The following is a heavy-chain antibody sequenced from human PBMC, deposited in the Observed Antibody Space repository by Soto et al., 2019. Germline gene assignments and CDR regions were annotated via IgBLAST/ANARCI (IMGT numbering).Heavy chain of an antibody. D-gene: IGHD3-9*01. CDR2: INAGNGNT. J-gene: IGHJ4*02. V-gene: IGHV1-3*01. CDR1: GGTFSSYA. CDR3: ASYDILTGYIDY. Sequence: ASVKVSCKASGGTFSSYAISWVRQAPGQGLEWMGWINAGNGNTKYSQKFQGRVTITRDTSASTAYMELSSLRSEDTAVYYCASYDILTGYIDYWGQGTLVTVSS.